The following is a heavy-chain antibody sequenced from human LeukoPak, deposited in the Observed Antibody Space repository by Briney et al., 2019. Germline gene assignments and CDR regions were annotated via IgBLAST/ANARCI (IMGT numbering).Heavy chain of an antibody. Sequence: GGSLRPSCAASGFTFSNYAMNWVRQAPGKGLEWVSSTSGGGSTSYADSVKGRFTISRDNSKNTLDLQMNSLRAEDTAVYYCAKDFGFGSGSYFPDYWGQGTLVTVSS. J-gene: IGHJ4*02. CDR3: AKDFGFGSGSYFPDY. CDR1: GFTFSNYA. V-gene: IGHV3-23*01. CDR2: TSGGGST. D-gene: IGHD3-10*01.